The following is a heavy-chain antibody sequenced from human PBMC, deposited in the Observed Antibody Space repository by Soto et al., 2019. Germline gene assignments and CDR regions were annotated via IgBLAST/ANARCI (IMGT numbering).Heavy chain of an antibody. V-gene: IGHV4-39*01. J-gene: IGHJ1*01. CDR1: GGSITSSSHY. CDR2: IYYSGST. CDR3: ARRFEYFHH. Sequence: QLQLQESGPGLVKPSETLSLTCTVSGGSITSSSHYWGWIRQPPGKGLEWIGSIYYSGSTYYNPSLXTRNTXXVDTSKNQFPLKLSSVTAADTAVYYCARRFEYFHHWGQGTLVTVSS.